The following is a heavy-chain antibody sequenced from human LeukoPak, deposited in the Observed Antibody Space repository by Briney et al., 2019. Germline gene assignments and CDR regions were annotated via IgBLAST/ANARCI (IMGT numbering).Heavy chain of an antibody. D-gene: IGHD3/OR15-3a*01. CDR3: WSSSDFDPPLFDY. CDR2: INRSGST. V-gene: IGHV4-34*01. CDR1: GGSFSGYY. Sequence: AETLSLTCAVYGGSFSGYYWSWIRQPPGKGLEWIGEINRSGSTNYNASPERRVTTPVRESKNQVSFNLSSVTSADKAGYYCWSSSDFDPPLFDYCGEGTLVAVSS. J-gene: IGHJ4*02.